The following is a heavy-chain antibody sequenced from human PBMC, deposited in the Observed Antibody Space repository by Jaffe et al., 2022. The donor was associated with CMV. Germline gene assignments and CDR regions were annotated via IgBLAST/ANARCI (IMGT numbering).Heavy chain of an antibody. J-gene: IGHJ4*02. CDR3: ARSTDWNDGSPFDY. CDR1: GYTFTTWY. V-gene: IGHV1-2*02. D-gene: IGHD1-1*01. Sequence: QVQLVQSGAEVKKPGASVKVSCKASGYTFTTWYVHWVRQAPGQGLDWMGWINPNSGATTYAQKFQGRVTMTRDTSINTAYMELSRLTSDDTAVYYCARSTDWNDGSPFDYWGQGTLVTVSS. CDR2: INPNSGAT.